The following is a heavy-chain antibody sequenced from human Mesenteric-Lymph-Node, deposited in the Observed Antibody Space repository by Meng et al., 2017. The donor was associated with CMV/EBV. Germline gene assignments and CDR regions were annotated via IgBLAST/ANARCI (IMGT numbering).Heavy chain of an antibody. V-gene: IGHV3-23*01. Sequence: GGSLRLSCAASGLRSSNYARGWVRQAPGKGLEWVSAISGATDDTQYTDSVKGRFTISRDRSKNTVYLQMNSLRAEDTAVYYCAKEKTLEGSGYDSRVMDVWGPGTTVTVSS. CDR3: AKEKTLEGSGYDSRVMDV. J-gene: IGHJ6*02. CDR2: ISGATDDT. D-gene: IGHD3-22*01. CDR1: GLRSSNYA.